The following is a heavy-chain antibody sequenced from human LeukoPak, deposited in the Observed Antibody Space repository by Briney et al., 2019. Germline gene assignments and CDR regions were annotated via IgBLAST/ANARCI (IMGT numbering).Heavy chain of an antibody. CDR3: ARRRAEGGSNGHYNWFDP. Sequence: ETLSLTCTVSGDSINAYYWGWIRQPPGQGLEWIGYIYFSGTTKYNPSLESRVTISVDTSKNQFSLKLSSVTAADTAVYYCARRRAEGGSNGHYNWFDPWGQGILVTVSS. J-gene: IGHJ5*02. D-gene: IGHD6-13*01. CDR2: IYFSGTT. V-gene: IGHV4-59*08. CDR1: GDSINAYY.